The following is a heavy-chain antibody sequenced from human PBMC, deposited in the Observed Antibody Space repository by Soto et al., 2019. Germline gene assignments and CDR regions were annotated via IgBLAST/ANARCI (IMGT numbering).Heavy chain of an antibody. CDR2: INHSGST. CDR3: AREKLRYWTGGLDY. J-gene: IGHJ4*02. V-gene: IGHV4-34*01. CDR1: GGSFSGYY. Sequence: QVQLQQWGAGLLKPSETLSLTCAVYGGSFSGYYWSWIRQPPGKGLEWIGEINHSGSTNYNPSLTSRVTISVDTSKNQFSLKLSSVTAADTAVYYCAREKLRYWTGGLDYWGQGTLVTVSS. D-gene: IGHD3-9*01.